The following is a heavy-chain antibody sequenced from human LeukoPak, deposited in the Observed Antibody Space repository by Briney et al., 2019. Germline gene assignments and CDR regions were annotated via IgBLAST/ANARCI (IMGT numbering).Heavy chain of an antibody. V-gene: IGHV3-48*03. CDR2: ISDSGSTI. CDR3: AKLIIAPEGYEYFPH. J-gene: IGHJ1*01. Sequence: PGGSLRLSCAASGFIFSNYEMNWVRQDPGKGLEWVSYISDSGSTIYYADSVKGRFTISRDNSENTLFLQMSSLRAEDTAVYYCAKLIIAPEGYEYFPHWGQGTLVTVSS. CDR1: GFIFSNYE. D-gene: IGHD6-13*01.